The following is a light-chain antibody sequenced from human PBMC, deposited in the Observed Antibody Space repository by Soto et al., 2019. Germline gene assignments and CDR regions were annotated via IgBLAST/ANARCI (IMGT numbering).Light chain of an antibody. CDR1: QSVSSSY. Sequence: EIVLTQSPGTLSLSPGERATLSCRASQSVSSSYLAWYQQKPGQAPRLLIYGASTRATGIPARFSGSGSGTEFTPTISSLQSEDFAVYYCQQYNNWPPAITFGQGTRLEIK. CDR2: GAS. V-gene: IGKV3-15*01. J-gene: IGKJ5*01. CDR3: QQYNNWPPAIT.